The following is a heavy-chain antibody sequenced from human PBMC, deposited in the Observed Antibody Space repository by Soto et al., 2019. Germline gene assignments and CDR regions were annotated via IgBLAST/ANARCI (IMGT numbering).Heavy chain of an antibody. CDR2: INQEGNAK. V-gene: IGHV3-7*01. D-gene: IGHD1-26*01. Sequence: GGFLRLSCSGFGFSINTYWMNWIRQTPGKGLEWVANINQEGNAKTYVDPVKGRFYVSRDNTRNSLDLQMTSLRVEDSAIYFCAAWDVSNIWGQGILVTVSS. CDR3: AAWDVSNI. J-gene: IGHJ4*02. CDR1: GFSINTYW.